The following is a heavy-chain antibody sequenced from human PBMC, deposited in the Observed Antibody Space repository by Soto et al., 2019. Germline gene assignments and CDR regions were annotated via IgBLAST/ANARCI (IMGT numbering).Heavy chain of an antibody. V-gene: IGHV5-51*01. D-gene: IGHD3-3*01. CDR3: ARQEASYDFWSGYMSNWFDP. CDR1: GYSFTSYW. Sequence: PGESLKISCKGSGYSFTSYWIGWVRQMPGKGLEWMGIIYPGDSDTRYSPSFQGQVTISADKSLSTAYLQWSSLRASDTAMYYCARQEASYDFWSGYMSNWFDPWGQGTLVTVSS. CDR2: IYPGDSDT. J-gene: IGHJ5*02.